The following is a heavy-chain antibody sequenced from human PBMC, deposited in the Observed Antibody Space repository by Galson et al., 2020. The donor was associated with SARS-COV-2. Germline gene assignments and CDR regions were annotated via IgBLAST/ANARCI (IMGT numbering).Heavy chain of an antibody. D-gene: IGHD3-10*01. V-gene: IGHV1-3*01. CDR2: INAGNGNT. Sequence: ASVKVSCKASGYTFTSYAMHWVRQAPGQRLEWMGWINAGNGNTKYSQKFQGRVTITRDTSASTAYMELSSLRSEDTAVYYCSRDEELSYYYGSGSQHRNYGMDVWGQGTTVTVSS. CDR1: GYTFTSYA. CDR3: SRDEELSYYYGSGSQHRNYGMDV. J-gene: IGHJ6*02.